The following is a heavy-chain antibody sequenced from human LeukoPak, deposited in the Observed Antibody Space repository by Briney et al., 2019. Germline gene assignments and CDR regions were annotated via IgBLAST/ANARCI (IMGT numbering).Heavy chain of an antibody. V-gene: IGHV1-69*04. CDR1: GGTFSSYA. D-gene: IGHD3-22*01. J-gene: IGHJ4*02. Sequence: SVKVSCKASGGTFSSYAISWVRQAPGQGLEWMGRIIPILGIANYAQKFQGRVTITADKSTSTAYMELSSLRSEDTAVYYCAREADYYDSSGYYFPAPYYFDYWGQGTLVTVSS. CDR2: IIPILGIA. CDR3: AREADYYDSSGYYFPAPYYFDY.